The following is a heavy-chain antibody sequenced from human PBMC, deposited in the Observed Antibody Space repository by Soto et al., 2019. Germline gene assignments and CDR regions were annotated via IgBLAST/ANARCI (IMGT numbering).Heavy chain of an antibody. CDR3: AKQRAWLVDF. V-gene: IGHV3-30*18. J-gene: IGHJ4*02. Sequence: QVQLVESGGGVVQPGGSLRLSCSASGFTFSSFGFHWVRQAPGKGLEWLTFISHDGGKEYYADSVKGRFTISRDNAKNTVFLQMNSLRGEDTAVYFCAKQRAWLVDFWGQGTLITVST. CDR1: GFTFSSFG. CDR2: ISHDGGKE. D-gene: IGHD6-19*01.